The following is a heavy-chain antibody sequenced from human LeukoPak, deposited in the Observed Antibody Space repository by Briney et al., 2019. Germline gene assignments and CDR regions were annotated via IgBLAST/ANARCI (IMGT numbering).Heavy chain of an antibody. V-gene: IGHV3-21*01. J-gene: IGHJ4*02. Sequence: GGSPRLSCAASGGTFSSYNMHWVRQAPGKGLEWVSSISSGGHYIYYADSVKGRFTISRDNAKNSLYLQVNSLRAEDTAVYYCARALKAFDCWGQGTLVTVSS. CDR2: ISSGGHYI. CDR1: GGTFSSYN. CDR3: ARALKAFDC.